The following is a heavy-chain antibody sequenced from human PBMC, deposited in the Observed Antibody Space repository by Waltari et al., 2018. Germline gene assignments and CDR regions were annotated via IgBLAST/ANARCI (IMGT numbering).Heavy chain of an antibody. CDR3: ARRAAITAAGPTYYMDV. CDR1: GYSISRGYY. V-gene: IGHV4-38-2*01. Sequence: QVQLQESGPGLVKPSETLSLTCAVSGYSISRGYYWGWIRQPQGKGLEWIGNIYHSGSTHYNPSLKSRVTISVDTSKNQFSLKLSSVTAADTAVYYCARRAAITAAGPTYYMDVWGKGTTVTVSS. D-gene: IGHD6-13*01. CDR2: IYHSGST. J-gene: IGHJ6*03.